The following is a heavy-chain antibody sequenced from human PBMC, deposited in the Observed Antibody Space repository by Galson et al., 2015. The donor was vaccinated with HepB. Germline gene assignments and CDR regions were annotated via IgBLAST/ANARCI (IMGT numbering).Heavy chain of an antibody. Sequence: SLRLSCAASGFTFSSYGMHWVRQAPGKGLEWVAFIRYDGSNKYYAGSVKGRFTISRDNSKNTLYLQMNSLRAEDTAVYYCAKSAAGRVYYFDYWGQGTLVTVSP. CDR1: GFTFSSYG. CDR2: IRYDGSNK. CDR3: AKSAAGRVYYFDY. J-gene: IGHJ4*02. V-gene: IGHV3-30*02. D-gene: IGHD6-13*01.